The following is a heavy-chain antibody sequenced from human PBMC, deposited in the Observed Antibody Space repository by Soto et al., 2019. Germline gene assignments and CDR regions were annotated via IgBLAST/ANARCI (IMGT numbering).Heavy chain of an antibody. Sequence: ASVKVSCKASGYTFTSYAMHWVRQAPGQRLERMGWINAGNGNTKYSQKFQGRVTITRDTSASTAYMELSSLRSEDTAVYYCAREYYDFWSGSFYYYYYYMDVWGKGTTVTVSS. J-gene: IGHJ6*03. V-gene: IGHV1-3*01. CDR1: GYTFTSYA. D-gene: IGHD3-3*01. CDR3: AREYYDFWSGSFYYYYYYMDV. CDR2: INAGNGNT.